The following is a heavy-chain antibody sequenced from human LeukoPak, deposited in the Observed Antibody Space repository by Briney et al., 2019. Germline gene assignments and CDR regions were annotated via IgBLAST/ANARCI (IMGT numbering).Heavy chain of an antibody. J-gene: IGHJ4*02. CDR3: ARVASSWQFDY. CDR1: GFTVRSNC. V-gene: IGHV3-53*01. Sequence: GGSLRRSCAASGFTVRSNCMGWVRQATGKGLEWVSIIYSGGSTYYADSVKGRFTISRDNSKNTLFLQMNSLRAEDTAVYYCARVASSWQFDYWGQGTLVTVSS. D-gene: IGHD6-13*01. CDR2: IYSGGST.